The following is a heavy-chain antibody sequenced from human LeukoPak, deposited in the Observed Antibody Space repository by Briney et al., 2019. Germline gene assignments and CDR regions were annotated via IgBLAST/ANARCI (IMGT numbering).Heavy chain of an antibody. CDR2: IKQDGSEK. CDR3: AKVHGTLTVESPFDY. V-gene: IGHV3-7*03. Sequence: GGSLRLSCAASGFTFSSYWMSWVRQAPGKGLEWVANIKQDGSEKYYVDSVKGRLTISRDNAKNSLYLQMNSLRAEDTAVYYCAKVHGTLTVESPFDYWGQGTLVTVSS. D-gene: IGHD4-23*01. CDR1: GFTFSSYW. J-gene: IGHJ4*02.